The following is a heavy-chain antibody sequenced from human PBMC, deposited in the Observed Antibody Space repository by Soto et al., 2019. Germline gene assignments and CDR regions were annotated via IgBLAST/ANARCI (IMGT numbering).Heavy chain of an antibody. CDR2: IIPIFGTA. V-gene: IGHV1-69*13. CDR1: GGTFSSYA. CDR3: AREAACTNGVCYRYYFDY. J-gene: IGHJ4*02. D-gene: IGHD2-8*01. Sequence: SVKVSCKASGGTFSSYAISWVRQAPGQGLEWMGGIIPIFGTANYAQKFQGRVTITADESTSTAYMELSSLRSEDTAVYYCAREAACTNGVCYRYYFDYWGQGTLVTVSS.